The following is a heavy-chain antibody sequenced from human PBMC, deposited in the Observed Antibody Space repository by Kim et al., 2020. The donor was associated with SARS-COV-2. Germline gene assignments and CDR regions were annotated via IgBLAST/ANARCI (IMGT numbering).Heavy chain of an antibody. D-gene: IGHD2-2*01. CDR1: GYSLSSDY. Sequence: SETLSLTCTVSGYSLSSDYWSWNRQPAGKGLEWIGRIYTSGRTNYNPSLQSRVTMSVVISQNQFSLKLSSVIAADTSVYSCASALVHWGQGTLVPVPS. J-gene: IGHJ1*01. CDR3: ASALVH. CDR2: IYTSGRT. V-gene: IGHV4-4*07.